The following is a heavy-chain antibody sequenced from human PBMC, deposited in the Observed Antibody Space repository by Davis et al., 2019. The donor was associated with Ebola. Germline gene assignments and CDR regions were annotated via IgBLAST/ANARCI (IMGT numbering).Heavy chain of an antibody. D-gene: IGHD1-26*01. CDR3: AREVGETKLDQ. CDR1: GGTFSSYT. V-gene: IGHV1-69*13. Sequence: SVTVSCKASGGTFSSYTITWVRQAPGQGLEGMGWVIPVFGTTNYAQKFQGRVTLTADESPSTAYMELTNLRSDDTAVYYCAREVGETKLDQWGQGTLVTVSS. CDR2: VIPVFGTT. J-gene: IGHJ4*02.